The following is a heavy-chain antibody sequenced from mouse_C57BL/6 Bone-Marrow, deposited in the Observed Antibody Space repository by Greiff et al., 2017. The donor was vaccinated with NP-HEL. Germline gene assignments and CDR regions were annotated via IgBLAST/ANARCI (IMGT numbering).Heavy chain of an antibody. V-gene: IGHV3-6*01. CDR1: GYSITSGYY. CDR3: ARDLYYSNYYAMDY. CDR2: ISYDGSN. Sequence: DVQLQESGPGLVKPSQSLSLTCSVTGYSITSGYYWNWIRQFPGNKLEWMGYISYDGSNNYNPSLKNRISITRDTSKNQFFLKLNSVTTEDTATYYCARDLYYSNYYAMDYWGQGTSVTVSS. J-gene: IGHJ4*01. D-gene: IGHD2-5*01.